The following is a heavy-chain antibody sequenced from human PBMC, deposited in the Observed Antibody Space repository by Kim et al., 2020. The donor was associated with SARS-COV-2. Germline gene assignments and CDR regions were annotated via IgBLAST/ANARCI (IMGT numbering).Heavy chain of an antibody. CDR3: ARDSDIVATMYYFDY. Sequence: ASVKVSCKASGYTFTSYYMHWVRQAPGQGLEWMGIINPSGGSTSYAQKFQGRVTMTRDTSTSTVYMELSSLRSEDTAVYYCARDSDIVATMYYFDYWGQGTLVTVSS. CDR1: GYTFTSYY. CDR2: INPSGGST. D-gene: IGHD5-12*01. V-gene: IGHV1-46*01. J-gene: IGHJ4*02.